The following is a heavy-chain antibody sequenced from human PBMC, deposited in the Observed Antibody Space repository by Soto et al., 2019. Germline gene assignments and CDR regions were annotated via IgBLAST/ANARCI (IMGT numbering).Heavy chain of an antibody. CDR1: GGTFSSYT. Sequence: QVQLVQSGAEVKKPGSSVKVSCKASGGTFSSYTISWVRQAPGQGLEWMGRIIPILGIANYAQKFQGRVMITADKSTSTAYMELSSLRSEDTAVYYCATQTVGATWFDPWGQGTLVTVTS. D-gene: IGHD1-26*01. J-gene: IGHJ5*02. CDR3: ATQTVGATWFDP. CDR2: IIPILGIA. V-gene: IGHV1-69*02.